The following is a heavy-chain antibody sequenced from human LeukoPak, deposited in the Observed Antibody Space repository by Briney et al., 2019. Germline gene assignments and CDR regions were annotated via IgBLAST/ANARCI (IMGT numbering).Heavy chain of an antibody. Sequence: SQTLSLTCTVSGDSINSGGYFWSWIRQHPGKGLEWIGYIYYSGSTYYNPSLKSRVTISVDTSKNQFSLKLSSVTAADTAVYYCARGRYCSGGSCLGAFDIWGQGTMVTVSS. V-gene: IGHV4-31*03. CDR1: GDSINSGGYF. CDR2: IYYSGST. D-gene: IGHD2-15*01. CDR3: ARGRYCSGGSCLGAFDI. J-gene: IGHJ3*02.